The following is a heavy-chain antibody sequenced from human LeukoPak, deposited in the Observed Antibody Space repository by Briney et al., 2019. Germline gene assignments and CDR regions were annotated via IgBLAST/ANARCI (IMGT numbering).Heavy chain of an antibody. V-gene: IGHV1-46*01. J-gene: IGHJ1*01. CDR3: ARDLMRYYDSSGYSGIRH. CDR2: INPSGGST. Sequence: ASVKVSCKTSGYSFTSYYIHWVRQAPGQGLEWMGVINPSGGSTSYTQKFQGRVTMTRDTSTSTVYMELSSLTSEDTAVYYCARDLMRYYDSSGYSGIRHWGQGTLVTVSS. D-gene: IGHD3-22*01. CDR1: GYSFTSYY.